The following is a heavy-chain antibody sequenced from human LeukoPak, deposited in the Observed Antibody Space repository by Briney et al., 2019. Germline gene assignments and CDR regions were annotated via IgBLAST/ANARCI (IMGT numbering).Heavy chain of an antibody. CDR2: IYYSGTT. CDR3: AREDPQTTVPEGMDV. J-gene: IGHJ6*02. Sequence: SETLSLTCTVSGGSISYYYWSWIRQPPGKGLEWIGYIYYSGTTNYSPSLKSRVTISVDTSKNQFSLQLRSVTAADTAVYYCAREDPQTTVPEGMDVWGQGTTVTVSS. CDR1: GGSISYYY. D-gene: IGHD4-17*01. V-gene: IGHV4-59*01.